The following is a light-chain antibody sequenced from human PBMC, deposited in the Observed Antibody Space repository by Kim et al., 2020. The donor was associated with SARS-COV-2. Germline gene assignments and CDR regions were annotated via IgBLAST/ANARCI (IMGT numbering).Light chain of an antibody. CDR3: QQRNSWPTVT. Sequence: EIVLTQSPATLSLSPGERATLSCRASQGISSYLAWYQQKPGQAPRLLIYDASNRATGIPARFSGSGSGTDFTLTISSLEPEDFAVYYCQQRNSWPTVTFGGGTKLEI. CDR1: QGISSY. V-gene: IGKV3-11*01. CDR2: DAS. J-gene: IGKJ4*01.